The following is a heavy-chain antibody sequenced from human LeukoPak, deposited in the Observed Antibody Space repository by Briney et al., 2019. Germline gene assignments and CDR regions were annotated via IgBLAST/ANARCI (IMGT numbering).Heavy chain of an antibody. D-gene: IGHD4-17*01. CDR1: GFTFSNYG. CDR3: VRGEDYGDYFDY. V-gene: IGHV3-30*03. J-gene: IGHJ4*02. Sequence: GGSLRLSCAASGFTFSNYGMHWVRQAPGKGLEWVAVISYDGSNKYYADSVKGRFTISRDNSKNTLSLQMNSLRAEDTAVYYCVRGEDYGDYFDYWGQGTLVTVSS. CDR2: ISYDGSNK.